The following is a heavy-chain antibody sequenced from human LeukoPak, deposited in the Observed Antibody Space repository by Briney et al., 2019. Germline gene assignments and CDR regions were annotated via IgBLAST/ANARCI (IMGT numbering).Heavy chain of an antibody. D-gene: IGHD1-26*01. CDR2: INPNRSNT. V-gene: IGHV1-8*01. J-gene: IGHJ4*02. Sequence: ASVKVSCKASGYTFTSYDINWVRQAPGQGLEWMGWINPNRSNTGYADKVQGRVTMTRNNSIDTAYMELSSLRSEDTAVYYCAREGEWELRFDYWGQGTLVTVSS. CDR3: AREGEWELRFDY. CDR1: GYTFTSYD.